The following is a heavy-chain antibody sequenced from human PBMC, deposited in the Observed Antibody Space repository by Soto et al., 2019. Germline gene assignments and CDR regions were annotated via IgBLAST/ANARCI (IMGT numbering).Heavy chain of an antibody. CDR1: GFTFSTYN. V-gene: IGHV3-21*01. D-gene: IGHD5-12*01. Sequence: EVQLVESGGGLVKPGGSLRLSCAASGFTFSTYNMNWVRQAPGKGLEWVASISSTSVYMYYANSLKGRSTISRANAKTSLYLQVNSLSAEDTAVYYCARGWLRDPWMYWGQGTLVTVSS. J-gene: IGHJ4*02. CDR3: ARGWLRDPWMY. CDR2: ISSTSVYM.